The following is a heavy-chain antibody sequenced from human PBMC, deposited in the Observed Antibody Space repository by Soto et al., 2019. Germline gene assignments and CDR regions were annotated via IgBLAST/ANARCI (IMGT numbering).Heavy chain of an antibody. J-gene: IGHJ4*02. CDR1: GFSFSYYA. CDR2: ISGSDGST. CDR3: AKYRERDAWYEDY. V-gene: IGHV3-23*01. D-gene: IGHD6-13*01. Sequence: DVQLLESGGGLVEPGGSLRLSCVASGFSFSYYAMTWVRQAPGRGLEWVSVISGSDGSTYYADYVKGRFTSPSDNSKNTLYLQRISLRAEDTAVYYCAKYRERDAWYEDYWGQGTLVTVSS.